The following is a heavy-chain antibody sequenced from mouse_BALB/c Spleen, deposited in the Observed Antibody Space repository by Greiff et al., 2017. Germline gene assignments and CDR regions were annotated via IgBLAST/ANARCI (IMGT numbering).Heavy chain of an antibody. J-gene: IGHJ4*01. Sequence: EVQRVESGGGLVQPGGSRKLSCAASGFTFSSFGMHWVRQAPEKGLEWVAYISSGSSTIYYADTVKGRFTISRDNPKNTLFLQMTSLRSEDTAMYYCAREAVVAPYAMDYWGQGTSVTVSS. V-gene: IGHV5-17*02. CDR2: ISSGSSTI. CDR3: AREAVVAPYAMDY. D-gene: IGHD1-1*01. CDR1: GFTFSSFG.